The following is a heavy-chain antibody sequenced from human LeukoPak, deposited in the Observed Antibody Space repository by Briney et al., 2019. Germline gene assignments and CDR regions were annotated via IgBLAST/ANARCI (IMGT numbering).Heavy chain of an antibody. V-gene: IGHV4-59*02. J-gene: IGHJ4*02. CDR2: IYDSGSS. CDR3: ARVPDTTMVYFDY. CDR1: GASVSSYF. D-gene: IGHD5-18*01. Sequence: PSETLSLTCDVSGASVSSYFWWWIRQPPGKGLEWIGYIYDSGSSKYNPSLESRVTISLDTSKNQFSLKLTFVTAADTAVYYCARVPDTTMVYFDYWGQGTLVTVSS.